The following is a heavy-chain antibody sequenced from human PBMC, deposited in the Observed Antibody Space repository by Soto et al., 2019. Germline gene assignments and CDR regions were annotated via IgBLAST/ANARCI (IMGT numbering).Heavy chain of an antibody. CDR1: GDSISSNNNY. CDR3: ATAPGPY. J-gene: IGHJ4*02. V-gene: IGHV4-30-4*01. Sequence: SETLSLTCTVSGDSISSNNNYWSWIRQPPGKGLEWIGFISYSGTTYYSPSLKSRVTISVDTSKNQFSLSLSSVTAADTAVYYCATAPGPYWGQGTLVTVSS. CDR2: ISYSGTT.